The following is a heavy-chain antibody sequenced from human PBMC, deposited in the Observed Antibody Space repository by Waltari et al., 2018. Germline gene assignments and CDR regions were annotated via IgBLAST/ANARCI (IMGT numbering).Heavy chain of an antibody. CDR3: AKAETIAVAGGLFDY. Sequence: EVQLLESGGGLVQPGGSLRLSCAASGFTFSRYALSWVLQAPGKGLEWVSAISGSGGSTYYADSVKGRFTISRDNSKNTLYLQMNSLRAEDTAVYYCAKAETIAVAGGLFDYWGQGTLVTVSS. V-gene: IGHV3-23*01. J-gene: IGHJ4*02. CDR1: GFTFSRYA. CDR2: ISGSGGST. D-gene: IGHD6-19*01.